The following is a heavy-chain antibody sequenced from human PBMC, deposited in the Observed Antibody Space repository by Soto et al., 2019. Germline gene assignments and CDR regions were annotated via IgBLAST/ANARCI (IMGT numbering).Heavy chain of an antibody. CDR1: GYSFTSYW. CDR3: ARPQSPGIAARPRDY. J-gene: IGHJ4*02. Sequence: PGESLKISCRASGYSFTSYWIAWVRQMPGKGLEWMGIIYPGDSDTRYSPSFQGQVTISVDKSISTAYLQWGSLKASDTAIYYCARPQSPGIAARPRDYWGPGTLVTVAS. CDR2: IYPGDSDT. V-gene: IGHV5-51*01. D-gene: IGHD6-6*01.